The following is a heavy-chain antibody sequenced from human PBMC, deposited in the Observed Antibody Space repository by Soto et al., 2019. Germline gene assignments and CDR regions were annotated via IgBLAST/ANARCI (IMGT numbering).Heavy chain of an antibody. Sequence: PGGSLRLSCAASAFTFSSYAMSWVRQAPGKGLVWVSHINNNGSSTTYADSVKGRFTISRDNAKNTLYLQMNSLRAEDTAVYYFARGFFTMVRGVKYGMDVWGQGTTVTVSS. CDR3: ARGFFTMVRGVKYGMDV. CDR2: INNNGSST. CDR1: AFTFSSYA. D-gene: IGHD3-10*01. V-gene: IGHV3-74*01. J-gene: IGHJ6*02.